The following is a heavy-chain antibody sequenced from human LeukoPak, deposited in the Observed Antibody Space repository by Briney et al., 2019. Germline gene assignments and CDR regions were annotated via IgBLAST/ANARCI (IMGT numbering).Heavy chain of an antibody. CDR2: INSDDSST. CDR3: AKFDGADAFDI. J-gene: IGHJ3*02. Sequence: TGGSLRLSCAASGFTFSSYWMHWVRQAPGKGLVWVSRINSDDSSTIYADSVKGRFTISRDNAKNTLYLQMNSLRAEGTAVYYCAKFDGADAFDIWGQGTMVTVSS. V-gene: IGHV3-74*01. D-gene: IGHD3-9*01. CDR1: GFTFSSYW.